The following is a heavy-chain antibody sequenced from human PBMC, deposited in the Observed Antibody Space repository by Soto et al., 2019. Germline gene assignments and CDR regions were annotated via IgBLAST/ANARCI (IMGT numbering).Heavy chain of an antibody. J-gene: IGHJ5*02. CDR3: ARDMAHYGDYSLFDP. CDR1: GYTFTGYY. V-gene: IGHV1-2*04. Sequence: QVQLVQSGAEVKKPGASVKVSCKASGYTFTGYYMHWVRQAPGQGLGWMGWINPNSGGTNYAQKFQGCVTMTRDTSISTAYMELSRLRSDDTAVYYCARDMAHYGDYSLFDPWGQGTLVTVSS. CDR2: INPNSGGT. D-gene: IGHD4-17*01.